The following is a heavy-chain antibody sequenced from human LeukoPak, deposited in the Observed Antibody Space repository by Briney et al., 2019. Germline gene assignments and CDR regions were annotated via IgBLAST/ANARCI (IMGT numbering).Heavy chain of an antibody. Sequence: MASQTLSLTCTVSGGSISSGNYFWSWIRQPAGKGLEWIGHIFTSGSTNYNPSLKSRVTMSVDTSKNQFSLKLNSVTAADTAVYYCARDHDSGEAFDLWGQGTMVTVSS. CDR2: IFTSGST. V-gene: IGHV4-61*09. D-gene: IGHD3-22*01. CDR1: GGSISSGNYF. J-gene: IGHJ3*01. CDR3: ARDHDSGEAFDL.